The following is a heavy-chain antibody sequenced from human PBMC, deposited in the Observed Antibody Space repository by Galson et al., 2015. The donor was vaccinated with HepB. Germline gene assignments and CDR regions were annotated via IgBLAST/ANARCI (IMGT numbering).Heavy chain of an antibody. CDR1: GYTFTSYG. J-gene: IGHJ4*02. CDR3: ARDGAYCGGDCYQTFDY. Sequence: SVKVSCKASGYTFTSYGISWVRQAPGQGLEWMGWISAYNGNTNYAQKLQGRVTMTTDTSTSKAYMELRSLRSDDTAVYYCARDGAYCGGDCYQTFDYWGQGTLVTVSS. V-gene: IGHV1-18*04. CDR2: ISAYNGNT. D-gene: IGHD2-21*02.